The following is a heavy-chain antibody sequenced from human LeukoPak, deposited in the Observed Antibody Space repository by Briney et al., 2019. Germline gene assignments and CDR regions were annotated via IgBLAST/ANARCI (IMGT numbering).Heavy chain of an antibody. CDR1: GYTFTDYY. CDR2: VDPEGGET. CDR3: ATVPMVRGVMSC. V-gene: IGHV1-69-2*01. D-gene: IGHD3-10*01. J-gene: IGHJ4*02. Sequence: ATVKISCKASGYTFTDYYMHWVQQAPGKGLEWMGRVDPEGGETIYAEKFQGRVTITADTSTDTAYMELSSLRSEDTAVYYCATVPMVRGVMSCWGQGTLVTVSS.